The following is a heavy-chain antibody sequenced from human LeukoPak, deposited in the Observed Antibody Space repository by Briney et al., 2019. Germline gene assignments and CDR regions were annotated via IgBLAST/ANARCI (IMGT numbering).Heavy chain of an antibody. CDR2: IGGSGGST. CDR3: AKVGAVAAFPRDFDY. CDR1: GFTFTSYA. V-gene: IGHV3-23*01. Sequence: PGGSLRLSCAASGFTFTSYAMSWVRQAPGKGLEWVSAIGGSGGSTYYADSGKGRFTISRDDSKNTLYLQMNSLRAEDTAVYYCAKVGAVAAFPRDFDYWGQGTLVTVSS. J-gene: IGHJ4*02. D-gene: IGHD6-19*01.